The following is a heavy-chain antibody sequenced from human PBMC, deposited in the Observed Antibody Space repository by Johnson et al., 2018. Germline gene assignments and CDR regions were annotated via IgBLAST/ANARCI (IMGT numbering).Heavy chain of an antibody. CDR2: IRSKANSYAT. D-gene: IGHD4-11*01. CDR1: GFTFSGSA. J-gene: IGHJ6*02. Sequence: VQLQESGGGLVQPGGSLKLSCAASGFTFSGSAMHWVRQASGKGLEWVGRIRSKANSYATAYAASVKGRFTISRDDSKNTAYLQMNSLKTEDTAVYYCTRLDYSRDYYYYGMDVWGQGTTVTFPS. CDR3: TRLDYSRDYYYYGMDV. V-gene: IGHV3-73*02.